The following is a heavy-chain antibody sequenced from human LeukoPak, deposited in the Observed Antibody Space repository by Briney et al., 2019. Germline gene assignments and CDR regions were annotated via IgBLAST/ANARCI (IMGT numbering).Heavy chain of an antibody. CDR1: GFTVSSNY. V-gene: IGHV3-66*01. Sequence: PGGSLRLSCAASGFTVSSNYMSWIRQAPGKGLEWVSDIYSGGSTYYADSVKGRFTISRDNSKNTLYLQMNSLRAEDTAVYYCARAREQQHLGPFDYWGQGTLVTVSS. CDR3: ARAREQQHLGPFDY. CDR2: IYSGGST. J-gene: IGHJ4*02. D-gene: IGHD6-13*01.